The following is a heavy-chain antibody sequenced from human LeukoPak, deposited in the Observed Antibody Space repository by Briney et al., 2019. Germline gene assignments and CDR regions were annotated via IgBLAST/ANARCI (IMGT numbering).Heavy chain of an antibody. CDR3: ARDSMYSYGYNFAY. V-gene: IGHV1-3*01. Sequence: GASVKVSCRASGYTFTSYAMHWVRQAPGQRLEWMGWINAGNGNTKYSQKFQGRVTITGDTSASTAYMELSSLRSEDTAVYYCARDSMYSYGYNFAYWGQGTLVTVSS. CDR1: GYTFTSYA. J-gene: IGHJ4*02. D-gene: IGHD5-18*01. CDR2: INAGNGNT.